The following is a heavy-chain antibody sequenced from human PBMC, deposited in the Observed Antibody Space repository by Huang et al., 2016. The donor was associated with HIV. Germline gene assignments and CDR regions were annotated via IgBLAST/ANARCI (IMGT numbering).Heavy chain of an antibody. J-gene: IGHJ5*02. CDR3: VRDQGRLAVGGIDNWFDP. CDR1: GDSVSRHY. D-gene: IGHD6-19*01. V-gene: IGHV4-59*02. CDR2: VYDSGTT. Sequence: QVRLQESGPGLVKPSETLSLSCTVSGDSVSRHYWGWIRHPPGKGLEWIGTVYDSGTTKYNPRLKSRITISVDTSKNGFSLNITSVSAADTAMYFCVRDQGRLAVGGIDNWFDPWGQGALVTVSS.